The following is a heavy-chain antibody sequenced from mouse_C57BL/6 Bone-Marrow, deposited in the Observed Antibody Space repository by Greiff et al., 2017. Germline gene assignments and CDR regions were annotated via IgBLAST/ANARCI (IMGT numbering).Heavy chain of an antibody. CDR2: INPNNGGT. D-gene: IGHD4-1*01. CDR3: AREGNWYDY. V-gene: IGHV1-26*01. Sequence: EVKLQQSGPELVKPGASVKISCKASGYTFTDYYMNWVKQSHGKSLEWIGDINPNNGGTSYNQKFKGKATLTVDKSSSTAYMELRSLTSEDSAVYYCAREGNWYDYWGQGTTLTVSS. J-gene: IGHJ2*01. CDR1: GYTFTDYY.